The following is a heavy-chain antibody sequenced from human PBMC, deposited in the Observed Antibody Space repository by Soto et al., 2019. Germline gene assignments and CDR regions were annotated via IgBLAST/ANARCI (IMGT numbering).Heavy chain of an antibody. Sequence: ASVKVSCKASGYTFTSYDINWVRQATGQGLEWMGWMNPNSGNTGYAQKFQGRVTMTRNTSISTAYMELSSLRSEDTAVYYCARGDRAYYDFWSGYSPDYWGQGTLVTVS. CDR1: GYTFTSYD. J-gene: IGHJ4*02. V-gene: IGHV1-8*01. D-gene: IGHD3-3*01. CDR2: MNPNSGNT. CDR3: ARGDRAYYDFWSGYSPDY.